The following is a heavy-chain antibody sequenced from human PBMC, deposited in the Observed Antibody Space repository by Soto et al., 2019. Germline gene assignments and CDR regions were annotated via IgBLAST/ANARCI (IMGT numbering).Heavy chain of an antibody. V-gene: IGHV4-31*03. CDR3: ARSPYQLLGNFDY. CDR1: GGSISSGGYY. D-gene: IGHD2-2*01. CDR2: IYYSGST. J-gene: IGHJ4*02. Sequence: SETLSLTCTVSGGSISSGGYYWSWIRQHPGKGLEWIGYIYYSGSTYYNPSLKSRVTISVDTSKNQFSLKLSSVTAADTAVYYCARSPYQLLGNFDYWGQGTLVTVSS.